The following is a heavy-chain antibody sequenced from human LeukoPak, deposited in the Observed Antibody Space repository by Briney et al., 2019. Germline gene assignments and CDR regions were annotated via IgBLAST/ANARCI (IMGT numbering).Heavy chain of an antibody. J-gene: IGHJ4*02. D-gene: IGHD3-10*01. CDR3: ARWGRGLWFGESYYFDY. CDR1: GGSFSGYY. V-gene: IGHV4-59*01. CDR2: IYYSGST. Sequence: SETLSLTCAVYGGSFSGYYWSWIRQPPGKGLEWIGYIYYSGSTNYNPSPKSRVTISVDTSKNQFSLKLSSVTAADTAVYYCARWGRGLWFGESYYFDYWGQGTLVTVSS.